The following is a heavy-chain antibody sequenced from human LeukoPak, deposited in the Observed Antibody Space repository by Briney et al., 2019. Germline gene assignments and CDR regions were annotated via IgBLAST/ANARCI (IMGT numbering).Heavy chain of an antibody. D-gene: IGHD3-22*01. CDR3: ARPLYDSSGLLIDY. CDR1: GGSISSSSYY. J-gene: IGHJ4*02. V-gene: IGHV4-39*01. Sequence: SETLSLTCTVSGGSISSSSYYWGWIRQPPGKGLEWIGSIYYSGSTYYNPSLKSRVTISVDTSKNQFSLKLISVTAADTAVYYCARPLYDSSGLLIDYWGQGTLVTVSS. CDR2: IYYSGST.